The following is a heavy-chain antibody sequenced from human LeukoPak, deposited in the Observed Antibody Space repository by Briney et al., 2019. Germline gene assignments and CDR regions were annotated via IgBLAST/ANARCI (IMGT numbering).Heavy chain of an antibody. CDR2: ISYGGSNK. Sequence: TGRSLRLSCAASGFTFSSYGMHWVRQAPGQGLEWVAVISYGGSNKYYADSVKGRFTISRDNSKNTLYLQMNSLRAEDTAVYYCAKDRGGGTYPIYFDYWGQGTLVTVSS. CDR3: AKDRGGGTYPIYFDY. V-gene: IGHV3-30*18. J-gene: IGHJ4*02. D-gene: IGHD1-26*01. CDR1: GFTFSSYG.